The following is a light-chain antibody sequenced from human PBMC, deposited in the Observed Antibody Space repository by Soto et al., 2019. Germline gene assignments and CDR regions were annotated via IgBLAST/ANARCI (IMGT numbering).Light chain of an antibody. Sequence: EIVLTQSPGTLSLSPGERATLSCRASQSVSSSYLAWYQQKPGQAPRLLIYDASSRATGIPDRFSGSGSGPDFTLTISRLEPEDFAVYYCQQYGSSPRYTFGQGTKLEIK. CDR3: QQYGSSPRYT. CDR1: QSVSSSY. CDR2: DAS. J-gene: IGKJ2*01. V-gene: IGKV3-20*01.